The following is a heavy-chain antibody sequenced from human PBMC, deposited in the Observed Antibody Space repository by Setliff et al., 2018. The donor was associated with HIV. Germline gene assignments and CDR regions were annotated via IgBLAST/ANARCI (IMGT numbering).Heavy chain of an antibody. CDR3: ARGALISWDSSDDLWY. J-gene: IGHJ4*02. D-gene: IGHD3-22*01. CDR1: GFTFSSYA. CDR2: IRGSGGET. Sequence: PGGSLRLSCAASGFTFSSYAMSWVRQAPGKGLVWVSIIRGSGGETYYADSVKGRFTISRDNSKNTLYLQMNSLRAEDTAVYYCARGALISWDSSDDLWYWGQGTLVTVSS. V-gene: IGHV3-23*01.